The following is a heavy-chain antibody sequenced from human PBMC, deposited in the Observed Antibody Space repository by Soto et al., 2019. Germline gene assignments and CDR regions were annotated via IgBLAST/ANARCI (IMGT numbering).Heavy chain of an antibody. CDR1: GYTLSTYD. J-gene: IGHJ4*02. V-gene: IGHV1-8*01. CDR2: MDSYTGNT. CDR3: ATGSQTLDY. Sequence: QAQLVQSGAEVKKPGASVKVSCKASGYTLSTYDINWVRQAAGRGLEWMGWMDSYTGNTGYAQEFQGRLIMTRDTSINAAYMELSSLHSEDTAVYFCATGSQTLDYWGQGTLVTVSS.